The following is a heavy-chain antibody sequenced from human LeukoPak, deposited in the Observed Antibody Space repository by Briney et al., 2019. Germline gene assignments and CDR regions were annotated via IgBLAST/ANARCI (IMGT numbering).Heavy chain of an antibody. D-gene: IGHD3-10*01. CDR3: TRFGPDY. J-gene: IGHJ4*02. CDR1: GYSISSGFY. Sequence: SETLSLTCTVSGYSISSGFYWGWIRQPPGKGLEWIGTIHHSRGTNYNPSLKSRVTISLDTSKNQFPLKDNSMTAADTAMYYCTRFGPDYWGQGTLVTVSP. V-gene: IGHV4-38-2*02. CDR2: IHHSRGT.